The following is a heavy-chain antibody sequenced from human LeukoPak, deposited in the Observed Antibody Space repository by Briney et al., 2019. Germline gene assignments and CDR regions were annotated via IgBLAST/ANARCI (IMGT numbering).Heavy chain of an antibody. CDR3: ARGTTNWGIDY. D-gene: IGHD7-27*01. Sequence: PSETLSLTCTVSGGSISSYYWSWIRQHLGKGLEWIGYIYYSGSTYYNPSLKSRVTISVDTSKNQFSLKLSSVTAADTAVYYCARGTTNWGIDYWGQGTLVTVSS. CDR1: GGSISSYY. V-gene: IGHV4-59*06. J-gene: IGHJ4*02. CDR2: IYYSGST.